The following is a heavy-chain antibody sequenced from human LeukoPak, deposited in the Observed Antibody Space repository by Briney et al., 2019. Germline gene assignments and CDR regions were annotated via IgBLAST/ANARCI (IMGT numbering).Heavy chain of an antibody. Sequence: GASVKVSCKVSGYTLTELSMHWVRQAPGKGLEWMGGFDPEDGETIYAQKFQGRVTMTEDTSTDTAYMELSSLRSEDTAVYYCATAPYGSGSYHFDYWGQGTLVTVSS. CDR2: FDPEDGET. D-gene: IGHD3-10*01. V-gene: IGHV1-24*01. J-gene: IGHJ4*02. CDR1: GYTLTELS. CDR3: ATAPYGSGSYHFDY.